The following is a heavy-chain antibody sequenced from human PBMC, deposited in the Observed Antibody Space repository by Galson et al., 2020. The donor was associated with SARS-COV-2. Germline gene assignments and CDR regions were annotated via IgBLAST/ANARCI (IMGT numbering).Heavy chain of an antibody. CDR2: ISYDGSNK. Sequence: GGSLRLSCAASGFTFSSYAMHWVRQAPGKGLEWVAVISYDGSNKYYADSVKGRFTISRDNSKNTLYLQMNSLRAEATAVYYCARDHVGGYSYIFDYWGKGTLVTVSS. CDR3: ARDHVGGYSYIFDY. J-gene: IGHJ4*02. CDR1: GFTFSSYA. D-gene: IGHD5-18*01. V-gene: IGHV3-30-3*01.